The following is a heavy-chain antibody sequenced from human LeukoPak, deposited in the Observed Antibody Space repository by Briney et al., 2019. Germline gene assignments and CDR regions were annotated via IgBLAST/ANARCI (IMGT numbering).Heavy chain of an antibody. Sequence: GGSLRLSCAASGFTFSSYWMSWVRQAPGKGLEWVANTNEDGSAKHYVDSVKGRFTISRDNAKNSLYLQMNSLRVEDTAVYYCARHLHWGWDYWGQGALVTVSS. D-gene: IGHD7-27*01. CDR2: TNEDGSAK. J-gene: IGHJ4*02. V-gene: IGHV3-7*05. CDR3: ARHLHWGWDY. CDR1: GFTFSSYW.